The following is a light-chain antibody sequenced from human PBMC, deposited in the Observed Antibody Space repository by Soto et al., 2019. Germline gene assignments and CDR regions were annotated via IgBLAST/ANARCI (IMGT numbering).Light chain of an antibody. Sequence: EIVLTQSPGTLPLSLGERATISCWASQSVSNNYLAWYQQKPGQAPRLLIYGASNRATGIPDRFSGSGSGTDVPLTISRLEPEDLAVYYCQQYGSSGTCGQGTRW. J-gene: IGKJ1*01. CDR3: QQYGSSGT. CDR1: QSVSNNY. V-gene: IGKV3-20*01. CDR2: GAS.